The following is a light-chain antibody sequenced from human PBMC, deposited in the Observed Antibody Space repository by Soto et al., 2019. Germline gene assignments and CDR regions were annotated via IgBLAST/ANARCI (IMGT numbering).Light chain of an antibody. CDR1: QSVDTC. CDR3: QQFYRYPWT. CDR2: TAS. J-gene: IGKJ1*01. Sequence: DIQKTHSPSTLSASVGDRVTITCRASQSVDTCLAWYQMKPGKAPHLLIHTASSLETGVPSRFSGSGSVTEFTLTISSLRPDDFATYYCQQFYRYPWTFGQRTKVEIK. V-gene: IGKV1-5*03.